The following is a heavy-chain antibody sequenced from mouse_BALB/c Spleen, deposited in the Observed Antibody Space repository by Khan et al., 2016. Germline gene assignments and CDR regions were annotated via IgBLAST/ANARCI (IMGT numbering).Heavy chain of an antibody. Sequence: EVELVESGGGLVQPGGSLKLSCATSGFTFSDYYMYWVRQTPEKRLEWVAYISNGGGSTYYPDTVKGRFTISRDNAKNTLYLQMSRLKSEDTAMYYCARQGGYVNYAMDYWGQGTSVTVSS. CDR3: ARQGGYVNYAMDY. CDR1: GFTFSDYY. V-gene: IGHV5-12*02. CDR2: ISNGGGST. J-gene: IGHJ4*01. D-gene: IGHD2-2*01.